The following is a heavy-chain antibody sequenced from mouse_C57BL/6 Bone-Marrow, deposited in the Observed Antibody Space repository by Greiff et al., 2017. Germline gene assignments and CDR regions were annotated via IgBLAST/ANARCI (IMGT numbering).Heavy chain of an antibody. V-gene: IGHV1-81*01. CDR3: ARGKGSGYVWFAY. CDR2: IYPRSGNT. Sequence: QVQLQQSGAELARPGASVKLSCKASGYTFTSYGISWVKQRTGQGLEWIGEIYPRSGNTYYNEKFKGKATLTADKSSSTAYMELRSLTSEDSAVYFCARGKGSGYVWFAYWGQGTLVTVSA. CDR1: GYTFTSYG. J-gene: IGHJ3*01. D-gene: IGHD3-2*02.